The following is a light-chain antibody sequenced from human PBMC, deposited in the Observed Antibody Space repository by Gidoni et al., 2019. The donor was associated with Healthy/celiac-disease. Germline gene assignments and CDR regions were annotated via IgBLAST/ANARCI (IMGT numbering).Light chain of an antibody. V-gene: IGKV1-9*01. J-gene: IGKJ2*04. CDR1: QDISSY. CDR2: AAS. CDR3: QQLNSYPRS. Sequence: DIQLTQSPSFLSASVGDRVTITCRASQDISSYLAWYQQKPGKAPKLLIYAASTLQSGVPSRFSGSGSGTEFTLTISSLQPEDFATYYCQQLNSYPRSFXXXTKLEIK.